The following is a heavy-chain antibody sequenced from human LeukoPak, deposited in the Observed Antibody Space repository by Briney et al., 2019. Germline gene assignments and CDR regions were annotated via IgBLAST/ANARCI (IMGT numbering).Heavy chain of an antibody. CDR1: GGSISSCAYY. V-gene: IGHV4-31*03. Sequence: SETLSLTCSVSGGSISSCAYYWSWIRQHPGKGLEWIGYIYYSGTTYYNPSLKSRVTISADTSKNHFSLKLNFVTAADTAVYYCARDYGDYGIDYWGQGTLVTVSS. J-gene: IGHJ4*02. CDR2: IYYSGTT. D-gene: IGHD4-17*01. CDR3: ARDYGDYGIDY.